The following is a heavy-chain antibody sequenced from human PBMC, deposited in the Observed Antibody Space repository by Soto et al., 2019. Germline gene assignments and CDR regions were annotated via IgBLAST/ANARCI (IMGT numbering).Heavy chain of an antibody. V-gene: IGHV3-74*01. CDR3: ATGPSSSFYYTIGY. CDR2: INSDGSNT. J-gene: IGHJ4*02. D-gene: IGHD3-22*01. CDR1: GFTLSSYW. Sequence: GGSLRLSCAASGFTLSSYWMHWVRQAPGKGLVWVSRINSDGSNTNYADSVKGRFTISRDNAKNTLYLQMNSLRAEDTAVYYCATGPSSSFYYTIGYWGQGTLVTVSS.